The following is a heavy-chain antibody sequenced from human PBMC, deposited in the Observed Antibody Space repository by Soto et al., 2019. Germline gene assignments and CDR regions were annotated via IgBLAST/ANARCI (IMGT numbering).Heavy chain of an antibody. CDR2: IIPIIGTV. CDR1: GGIFSSDA. D-gene: IGHD3-10*01. CDR3: ARDARGDEAPMDD. Sequence: SVKVSCKASGGIFSSDAISWVRQAPGQGLEWMGGIIPIIGTVNYAQKFQGRVTITADESTSTAYMELSSLRSDDTAVYYCARDARGDEAPMDDSGQGTLVTVSS. V-gene: IGHV1-69*13. J-gene: IGHJ4*02.